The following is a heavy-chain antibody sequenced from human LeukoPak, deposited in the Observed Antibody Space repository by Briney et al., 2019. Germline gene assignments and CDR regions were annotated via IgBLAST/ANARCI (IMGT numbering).Heavy chain of an antibody. D-gene: IGHD3-22*01. CDR1: GGTFSSYA. CDR2: IIPIFGTA. Sequence: GALVKVSCKASGGTFSSYAISWVRQAPGQGLEWMGGIIPIFGTANYAQKFQGRVTITADESTSTAYMELSSLRAEDTAVYYCAKMVHYDSSGYYGDYWGQGTLVTVSS. CDR3: AKMVHYDSSGYYGDY. V-gene: IGHV1-69*13. J-gene: IGHJ4*02.